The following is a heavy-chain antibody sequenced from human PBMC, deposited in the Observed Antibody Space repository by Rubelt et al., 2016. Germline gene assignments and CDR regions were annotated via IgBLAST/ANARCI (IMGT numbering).Heavy chain of an antibody. Sequence: GGGLVQPGGSLRLSCAASGFTFSSYAMSWVRQAPGKGLEWVSAISGSGGSTYYADSVKGRFTISRDNSKNTLYLQMNSLRAEDTAVYYCAKDPYCLVRGGGSCTNAFDIWGQGTMVTVSS. V-gene: IGHV3-23*01. CDR3: AKDPYCLVRGGGSCTNAFDI. J-gene: IGHJ3*02. CDR1: GFTFSSYA. D-gene: IGHD2-15*01. CDR2: ISGSGGST.